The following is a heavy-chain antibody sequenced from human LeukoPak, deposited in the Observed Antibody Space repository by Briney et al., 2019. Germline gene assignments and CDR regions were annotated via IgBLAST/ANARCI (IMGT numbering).Heavy chain of an antibody. CDR2: INHSGST. J-gene: IGHJ4*02. D-gene: IGHD6-13*01. V-gene: IGHV4-34*01. CDR3: ARSPGGGSSWYLIHPGTFDF. CDR1: GGSFSGHY. Sequence: NPSETLSLTCAVYGGSFSGHYWSWIRQPPGKGLEWIGEINHSGSTSYNPSLKSRVTISVDTSKNQFSLELNSVTAADTAVYYCARSPGGGSSWYLIHPGTFDFWGQGTLVTVSS.